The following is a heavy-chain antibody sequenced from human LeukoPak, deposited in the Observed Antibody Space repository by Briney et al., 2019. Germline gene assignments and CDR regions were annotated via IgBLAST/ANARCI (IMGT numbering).Heavy chain of an antibody. CDR3: ARSGYSPGYYGMDV. J-gene: IGHJ6*02. CDR1: GGSISSSSYY. V-gene: IGHV4-39*01. Sequence: SETLSLTCSVSGGSISSSSYYWGWIRQPPGKGLEWIGSIYYSGSTYYIPSLKTRATISVDTSKNQFSLDLTSVTAADTAVYYCARSGYSPGYYGMDVWGQGTTVTVSS. D-gene: IGHD5-18*01. CDR2: IYYSGST.